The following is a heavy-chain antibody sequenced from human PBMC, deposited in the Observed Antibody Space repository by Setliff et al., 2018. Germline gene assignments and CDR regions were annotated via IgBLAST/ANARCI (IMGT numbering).Heavy chain of an antibody. V-gene: IGHV3-23*01. Sequence: QAGGSLRLSCAASGFTFSSYAMTWVRQAPGKGLEWVSGISGSGGATYYAASVKGRFSISRDNSKNTLSLQMNSLRAEDTAIYYCAKYPSNSVYNYFDPWGQGTLVTVSS. CDR3: AKYPSNSVYNYFDP. D-gene: IGHD1-7*01. CDR1: GFTFSSYA. J-gene: IGHJ5*02. CDR2: ISGSGGAT.